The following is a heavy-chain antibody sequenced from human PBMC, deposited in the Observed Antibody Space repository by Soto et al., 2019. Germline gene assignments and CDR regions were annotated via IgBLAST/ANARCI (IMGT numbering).Heavy chain of an antibody. CDR2: IGTAGDP. D-gene: IGHD3-10*01. CDR1: GFMFSKYD. V-gene: IGHV3-13*05. J-gene: IGHJ6*02. Sequence: PGGSLRLSCAASGFMFSKYDMHWVRQAPGKGLEWVSGIGTAGDPYYPDSVRGRFTISREDAKNSLYLQMSSLRAGDTAVYYCARAFRTYYYGSGSYYKAHYYYPMDVWGQGTTVTVSS. CDR3: ARAFRTYYYGSGSYYKAHYYYPMDV.